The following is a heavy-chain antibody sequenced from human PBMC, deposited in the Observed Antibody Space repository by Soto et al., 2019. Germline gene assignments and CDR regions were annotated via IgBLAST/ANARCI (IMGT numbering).Heavy chain of an antibody. J-gene: IGHJ4*02. CDR2: IYHSGST. CDR1: WGTLSNIKW. D-gene: IGHD6-19*01. CDR3: ARDPGIAVASGGGY. Sequence: SDTLRPPWAVFWGTLSNIKWWRLVRQPPGKGLEWIGEIYHSGSTNYNPSLKSRVTISVDKSKNQFSLKLSSVTAADTAVYYCARDPGIAVASGGGYWGQGTLVNVSS. V-gene: IGHV4-4*02.